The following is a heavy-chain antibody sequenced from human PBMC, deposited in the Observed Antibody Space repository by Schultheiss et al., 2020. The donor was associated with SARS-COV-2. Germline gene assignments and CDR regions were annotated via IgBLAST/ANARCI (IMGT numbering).Heavy chain of an antibody. Sequence: GGSLRLSCAASGFTFSSYWMHWVRQAPGKGLVWVSRINSDGSSTSYADSVKGRFTISRDNAKNSLYLQMNSLRDEDTAVYYCARDGSDYGEDLDVWGQGTTVTVSS. J-gene: IGHJ6*02. V-gene: IGHV3-74*01. D-gene: IGHD4-17*01. CDR2: INSDGSST. CDR3: ARDGSDYGEDLDV. CDR1: GFTFSSYW.